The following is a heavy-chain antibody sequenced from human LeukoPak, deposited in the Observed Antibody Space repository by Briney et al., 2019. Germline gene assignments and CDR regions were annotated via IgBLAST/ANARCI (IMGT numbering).Heavy chain of an antibody. J-gene: IGHJ4*02. Sequence: KSGGSLRLSCVASGFTFTNAWMSWVRQAPGKGLEWVGHIKSETDGRTTDYAAPVKGRFFISRDDSRDTLYLQMNSLKTDDTAVYYCTKYDTSVNFDYWGQGTLVTVSS. V-gene: IGHV3-15*01. CDR3: TKYDTSVNFDY. CDR1: GFTFTNAW. D-gene: IGHD3-22*01. CDR2: IKSETDGRTT.